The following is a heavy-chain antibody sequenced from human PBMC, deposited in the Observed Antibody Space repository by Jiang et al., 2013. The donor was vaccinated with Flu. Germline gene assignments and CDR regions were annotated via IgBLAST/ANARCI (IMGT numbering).Heavy chain of an antibody. CDR3: RAARPGHYYYYMDV. V-gene: IGHV4-34*01. J-gene: IGHJ6*03. D-gene: IGHD6-6*01. CDR2: INHSGST. CDR1: GGSFSGYY. Sequence: LLKPSETLSLTCAVYGGSFSGYYWSWIRQPPGKGLEWIGEINHSGSTNYNPSLKSRVTISVDTSKNQFSLKLSSVTAADTAVYYARAARPGHYYYYMDVWGKGTTVTVSS.